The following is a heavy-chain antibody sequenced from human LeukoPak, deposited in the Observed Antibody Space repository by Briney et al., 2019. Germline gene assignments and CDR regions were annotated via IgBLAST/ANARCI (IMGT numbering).Heavy chain of an antibody. CDR1: GFTFSDYW. J-gene: IGHJ4*02. CDR2: IKQDGSEK. V-gene: IGHV3-7*01. CDR3: ARWLELMRNFDW. Sequence: GESLRLSCVGSGFTFSDYWMSWIRQAPGKGLEWMANIKQDGSEKDYVDALKGRFTISRDHGKHSMYLQMNSLRAEDTAVYYCARWLELMRNFDWWGQGTLVTVSS. D-gene: IGHD5-24*01.